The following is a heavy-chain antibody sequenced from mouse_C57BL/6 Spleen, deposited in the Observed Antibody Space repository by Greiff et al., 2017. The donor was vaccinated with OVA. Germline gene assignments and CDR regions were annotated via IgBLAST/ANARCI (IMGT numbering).Heavy chain of an antibody. J-gene: IGHJ4*01. D-gene: IGHD1-1*01. CDR2: IHPNSGST. Sequence: QVQLQQPGAELVKPGASVKLSCKASGYIFTSYWMHWVKQRPGQGLEWIGMIHPNSGSTNYNEKFKSKATLTVDKSSSTAYMQLSSLTSEDSAVYYCARWSTTVVAPFGDYWGQGTSVTVSS. CDR1: GYIFTSYW. V-gene: IGHV1-64*01. CDR3: ARWSTTVVAPFGDY.